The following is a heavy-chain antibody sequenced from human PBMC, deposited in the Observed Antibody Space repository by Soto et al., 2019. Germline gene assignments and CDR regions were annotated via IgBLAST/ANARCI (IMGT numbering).Heavy chain of an antibody. D-gene: IGHD3-16*02. CDR3: ARVVESSWFDP. Sequence: GASVKVSCKASGGAFSSYAISWVRQAPGQGLEWMGGIIPIFGTANYAQKFQGRVTITADKSTSTAHMELSSLRSEDTAVYYCARVVESSWFDPWGQGTLVTVSS. J-gene: IGHJ5*02. V-gene: IGHV1-69*06. CDR2: IIPIFGTA. CDR1: GGAFSSYA.